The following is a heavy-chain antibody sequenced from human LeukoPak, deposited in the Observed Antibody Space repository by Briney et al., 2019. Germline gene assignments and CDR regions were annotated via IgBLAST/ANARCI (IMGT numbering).Heavy chain of an antibody. D-gene: IGHD4-11*01. CDR2: IYTSGST. J-gene: IGHJ3*02. CDR1: GGSISSGSYY. V-gene: IGHV4-61*02. CDR3: ARVGTTYYSNYGVDDAFDI. Sequence: PSETLSLTCTVSGGSISSGSYYWSWIRQPAGKGLEWIGRIYTSGSTNYNPSLKSRVTISVDTSKNQFSLKLSSVTAADTAVYYCARVGTTYYSNYGVDDAFDIWGQGTMVTVSS.